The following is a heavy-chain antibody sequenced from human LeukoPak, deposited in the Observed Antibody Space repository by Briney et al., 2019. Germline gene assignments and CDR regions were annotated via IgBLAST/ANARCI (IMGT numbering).Heavy chain of an antibody. J-gene: IGHJ4*02. CDR3: TRAPSARRRVELLHY. Sequence: GGSLRLSCTASGFTFGDYAMSWVRQAPGKGLEWVGFIRSKAYGGTTEYAASVKGRFTISRDDSKSIAYLQMNSLKTEDTAVYYCTRAPSARRRVELLHYWGQGTLVTVSS. D-gene: IGHD1-26*01. CDR1: GFTFGDYA. V-gene: IGHV3-49*04. CDR2: IRSKAYGGTT.